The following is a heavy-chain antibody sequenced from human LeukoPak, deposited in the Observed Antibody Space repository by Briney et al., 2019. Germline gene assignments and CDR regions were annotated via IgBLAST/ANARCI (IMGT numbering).Heavy chain of an antibody. V-gene: IGHV3-74*01. Sequence: AGSLTLSCAASGFTFSTYWMHWVRQPPGKGLVWVSRIKSDGSTNYADSVKGRVTISRDNSKNTVSLQMNTLRPEDTGVYYCARAPSGNGGYYPEHFRHWGQGTVVSVSS. CDR1: GFTFSTYW. D-gene: IGHD3-22*01. CDR2: IKSDGST. J-gene: IGHJ1*01. CDR3: ARAPSGNGGYYPEHFRH.